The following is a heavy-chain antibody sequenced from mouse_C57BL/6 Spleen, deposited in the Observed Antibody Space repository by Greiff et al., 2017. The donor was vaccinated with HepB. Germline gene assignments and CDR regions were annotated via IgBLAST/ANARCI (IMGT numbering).Heavy chain of an antibody. CDR1: GYSITSGYY. CDR2: ISYDGSN. Sequence: VQLQQSGPGLVKPSQSLSLTCSVPGYSITSGYYWNWIRQFPGNQLEWMGYISYDGSNNYNPSLKNRISITLDTSKNQCFLKLNSMTTEDTATYYCATRGYGSSLYDFDYWGQGTTLTVSS. J-gene: IGHJ2*01. CDR3: ATRGYGSSLYDFDY. D-gene: IGHD1-1*01. V-gene: IGHV3-6*01.